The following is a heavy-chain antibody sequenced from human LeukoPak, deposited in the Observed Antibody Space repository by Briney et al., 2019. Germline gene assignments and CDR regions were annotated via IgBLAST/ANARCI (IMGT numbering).Heavy chain of an antibody. Sequence: GGSLRLSCAASGFTFSNYGMSWVRQAPGKGLEWVSGISGSGGSTYYADSVKGRFTISRDNSKNTLFLQMNSLRAEDTAVYYCAKDLSHGSGSPFYYYMDVWGKGTTVTISS. CDR1: GFTFSNYG. D-gene: IGHD3-10*01. CDR3: AKDLSHGSGSPFYYYMDV. V-gene: IGHV3-23*01. J-gene: IGHJ6*03. CDR2: ISGSGGST.